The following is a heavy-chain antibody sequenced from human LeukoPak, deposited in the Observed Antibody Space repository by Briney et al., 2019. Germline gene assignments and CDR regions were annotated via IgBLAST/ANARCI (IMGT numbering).Heavy chain of an antibody. D-gene: IGHD3-3*01. Sequence: SETLSLTCTVSGGSISSYYWSWIRQPPGKGLEWIGYIYYSGSTNYNPSLKSRVTISVDTSKNQFSLKLRSVTAADTAVYYCARVRAIFGVVTPGDAFDIWGQGTMVTVSS. V-gene: IGHV4-59*01. CDR3: ARVRAIFGVVTPGDAFDI. CDR2: IYYSGST. CDR1: GGSISSYY. J-gene: IGHJ3*02.